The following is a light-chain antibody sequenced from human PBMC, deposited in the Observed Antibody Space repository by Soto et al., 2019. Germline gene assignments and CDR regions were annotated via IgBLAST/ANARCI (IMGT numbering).Light chain of an antibody. J-gene: IGKJ1*01. CDR3: QQYYSTPPA. CDR2: WAS. Sequence: DIVMTQSPDSLAVSLGERATINCKSSQSVLYSSKNKNYLAWYQQKPGQPPQLLIYWASTRESGVPDRFSGSGSGTDFTLTISSLQAEDVAVYYCQQYYSTPPAFGQGTKVEIK. CDR1: QSVLYSSKNKNY. V-gene: IGKV4-1*01.